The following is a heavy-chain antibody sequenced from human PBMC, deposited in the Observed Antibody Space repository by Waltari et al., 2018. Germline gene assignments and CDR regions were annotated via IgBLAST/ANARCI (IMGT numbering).Heavy chain of an antibody. V-gene: IGHV3-53*02. CDR1: GFTVSSYY. CDR2: IYSGGST. J-gene: IGHJ4*02. D-gene: IGHD6-19*01. CDR3: ARVERGSGWFFDY. Sequence: EVQLVETGGGLIQPGGSLRLSCAASGFTVSSYYMSWVRQAPGKGLQWVSVIYSGGSTYYADSVKGRFTISRDNSKNTLYLQMNSLRAEDTAVYYCARVERGSGWFFDYWGQGTLVTVSS.